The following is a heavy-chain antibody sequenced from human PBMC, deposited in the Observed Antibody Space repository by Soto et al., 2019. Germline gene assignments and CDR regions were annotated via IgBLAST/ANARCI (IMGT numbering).Heavy chain of an antibody. J-gene: IGHJ6*02. Sequence: SETLSLTCAVSGGSISSSNWWSWVRQPPGKGLEWIGEIYHSGSTNYNPSLKSRVTISVDKSKNQFSLKLSSVTAADTAVYYCARVGYDFWSGATCMDVWGRGTTVTVSS. D-gene: IGHD3-3*01. CDR3: ARVGYDFWSGATCMDV. V-gene: IGHV4-4*02. CDR1: GGSISSSNW. CDR2: IYHSGST.